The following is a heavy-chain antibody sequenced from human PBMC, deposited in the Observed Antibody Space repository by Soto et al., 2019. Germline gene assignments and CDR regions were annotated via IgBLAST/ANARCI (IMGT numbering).Heavy chain of an antibody. CDR3: ARDIESVTAKHFFYYYAMDV. Sequence: ASVKVSCEASGFTFSNYGLNWVRQAPGQGXEWMGWVSANNGHTNYAQNLQGRVSMTTDTSTSTAYMELRGLTFDDTAVYYCARDIESVTAKHFFYYYAMDVWGQGTTVTVSS. J-gene: IGHJ6*02. D-gene: IGHD2-8*01. CDR1: GFTFSNYG. V-gene: IGHV1-18*01. CDR2: VSANNGHT.